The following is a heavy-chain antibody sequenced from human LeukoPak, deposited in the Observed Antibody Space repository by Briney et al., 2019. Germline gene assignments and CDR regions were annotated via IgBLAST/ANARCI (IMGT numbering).Heavy chain of an antibody. CDR2: ISYDGSNK. D-gene: IGHD3-22*01. J-gene: IGHJ4*02. CDR3: ARDEDPYYYDSSGYCPFDY. CDR1: GFTFSSYG. V-gene: IGHV3-30*19. Sequence: GGSLRLSCAASGFTFSSYGMHWVRQAPGKGLEWVAVISYDGSNKYYADSVKGRFTISRDNSKNTLYLQMNSLRAEDTAVYYCARDEDPYYYDSSGYCPFDYWGQGTLVTVSS.